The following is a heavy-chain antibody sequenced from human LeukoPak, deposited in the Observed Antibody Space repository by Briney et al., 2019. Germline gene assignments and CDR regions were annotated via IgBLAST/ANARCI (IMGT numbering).Heavy chain of an antibody. J-gene: IGHJ4*02. CDR2: IYYSGST. CDR3: ARGSKDYGDYVDPYYFDY. V-gene: IGHV4-31*03. D-gene: IGHD4-17*01. CDR1: GGSISSGGYY. Sequence: SQTLSLTCTVSGGSISSGGYYWSWIRQHPGKGLEWIGYIYYSGSTYYNPSLKSRVTISVDTSKNQFSLKLSSVTAADTAVYYCARGSKDYGDYVDPYYFDYWGQGTLVTVSS.